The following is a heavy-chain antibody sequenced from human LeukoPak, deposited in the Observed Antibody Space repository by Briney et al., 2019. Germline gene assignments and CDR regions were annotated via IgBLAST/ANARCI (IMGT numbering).Heavy chain of an antibody. J-gene: IGHJ4*02. CDR1: GGSISSGSYY. D-gene: IGHD2-2*02. Sequence: SQTLSLTCTVSGGSISSGSYYWSWIRQPAGKGLEWIGRIYTSGSTSYNPSLKSRVTISVDTSKNQFSLKLSSVTAADTAVYYCARDSLCSSTSCYTPGGYWGQGTLVTVSS. CDR3: ARDSLCSSTSCYTPGGY. V-gene: IGHV4-61*02. CDR2: IYTSGST.